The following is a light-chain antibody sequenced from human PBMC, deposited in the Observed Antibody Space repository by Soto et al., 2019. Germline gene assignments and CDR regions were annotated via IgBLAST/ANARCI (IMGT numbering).Light chain of an antibody. J-gene: IGKJ5*01. CDR1: QSITSGY. Sequence: IVLTQSPGTLSLFPGERATLSCRASQSITSGYLAWYQQKPGQSPRLLIYGASSRATGIPDRFSGSGSGTDFTLTISRLDPEDFAVYYCQQYGSSPTFGQGTRLEIK. CDR2: GAS. V-gene: IGKV3-20*01. CDR3: QQYGSSPT.